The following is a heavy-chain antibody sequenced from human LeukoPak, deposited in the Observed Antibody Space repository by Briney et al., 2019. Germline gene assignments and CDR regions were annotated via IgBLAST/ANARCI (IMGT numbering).Heavy chain of an antibody. CDR2: INHSGST. CDR3: ARSQQREDYVPNYFDY. D-gene: IGHD4-17*01. V-gene: IGHV4-34*01. Sequence: SETLSLTCAVYGGSFSGYYWTWIRQPPGKGLEWIGEINHSGSTNYNPFLKSRVTISVDTSKNQFSLKLSSVTAADTAVYYCARSQQREDYVPNYFDYWGQGTLVTVSS. J-gene: IGHJ4*02. CDR1: GGSFSGYY.